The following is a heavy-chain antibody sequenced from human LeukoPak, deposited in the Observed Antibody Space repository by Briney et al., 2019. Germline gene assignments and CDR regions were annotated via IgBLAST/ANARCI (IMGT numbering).Heavy chain of an antibody. D-gene: IGHD3-22*01. CDR1: GYTFTSYD. V-gene: IGHV1-69*04. CDR2: IIPILGIA. J-gene: IGHJ4*02. CDR3: AREKDYDSSGYYLDY. Sequence: SVKVSCKASGYTFTSYDINWVRQATGQGLEWMGRIIPILGIANYAQKFQGRVTITADKSTSTAYMELSSLRSEDTAVYYCAREKDYDSSGYYLDYWGQGTLVTVSS.